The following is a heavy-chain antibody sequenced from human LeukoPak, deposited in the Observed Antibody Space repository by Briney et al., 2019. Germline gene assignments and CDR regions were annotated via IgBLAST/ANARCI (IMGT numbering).Heavy chain of an antibody. Sequence: GGSLRLSCAASGFTFDDYAMHWVRQAPGKGLEWVSLISGDGGSTYYADSVKGRFTISRDNSKNSLYLQMNSLRTEDTALYYCAKDRSYTMVRGGETHYFYYYGMDVWGQGTTVTVSS. J-gene: IGHJ6*02. D-gene: IGHD3-10*01. V-gene: IGHV3-43*02. CDR3: AKDRSYTMVRGGETHYFYYYGMDV. CDR2: ISGDGGST. CDR1: GFTFDDYA.